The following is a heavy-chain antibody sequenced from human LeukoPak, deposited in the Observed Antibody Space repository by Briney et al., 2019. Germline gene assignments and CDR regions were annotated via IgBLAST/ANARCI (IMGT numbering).Heavy chain of an antibody. CDR1: GFIFSTYG. CDR3: AKDSKQWLVGLGWLDP. J-gene: IGHJ5*02. CDR2: MSYDGSNK. V-gene: IGHV3-30*18. D-gene: IGHD6-19*01. Sequence: GGSLRLSCAASGFIFSTYGMHWVRQAPGKGLEWVAVMSYDGSNKYYADPVKGRFTISRDNSKNTLYLQMNSLRAEDTAVYYCAKDSKQWLVGLGWLDPWGQGTLVTVSS.